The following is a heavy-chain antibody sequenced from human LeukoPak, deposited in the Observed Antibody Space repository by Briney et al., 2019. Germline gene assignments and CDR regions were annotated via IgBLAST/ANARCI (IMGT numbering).Heavy chain of an antibody. J-gene: IGHJ4*02. V-gene: IGHV3-53*01. Sequence: PGGSLRLSCTVSGFTVSSNSMSWVRQAPGKGLEWVSFIYSDNTHYSDSVKGRFTISRDNAKNSLYLQMNSLRVEDTAVYYCARAHNWKYGTFDYWGQGTLVTVSS. CDR1: GFTVSSNS. CDR2: IYSDNT. CDR3: ARAHNWKYGTFDY. D-gene: IGHD1-7*01.